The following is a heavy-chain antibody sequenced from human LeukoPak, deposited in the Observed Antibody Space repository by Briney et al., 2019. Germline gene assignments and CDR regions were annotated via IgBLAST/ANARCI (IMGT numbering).Heavy chain of an antibody. J-gene: IGHJ6*03. CDR2: IYPGDSDT. V-gene: IGHV5-51*01. CDR3: ARSEQSYYYGSGSRYYYYYYYMDV. D-gene: IGHD3-10*01. Sequence: GESLKISCKGSGYRFTSYWIGWVRQMPGKGLEWMGIIYPGDSDTRYSPSFRGQVTISADKSISTAYLQWSSLKASDTAMYYCARSEQSYYYGSGSRYYYYYYYMDVWGKGTTVTVSS. CDR1: GYRFTSYW.